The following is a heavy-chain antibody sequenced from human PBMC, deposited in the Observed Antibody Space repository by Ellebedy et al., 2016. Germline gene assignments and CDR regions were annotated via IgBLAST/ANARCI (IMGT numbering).Heavy chain of an antibody. V-gene: IGHV4-39*01. D-gene: IGHD1-26*01. Sequence: SETLSLTYTVSGDSISNSTYYWGWIRQSPGRGLEWIGSIHYSGSTYYNPPLKSRVTISVDMSKNQFSLKLSSVTAADTAVYYCVRIDVGVLFPVGMDHWGQGTLVTVSS. CDR1: GDSISNSTYY. CDR2: IHYSGST. CDR3: VRIDVGVLFPVGMDH. J-gene: IGHJ4*02.